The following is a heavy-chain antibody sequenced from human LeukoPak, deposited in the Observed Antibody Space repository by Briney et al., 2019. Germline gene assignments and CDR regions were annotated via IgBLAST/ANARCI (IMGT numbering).Heavy chain of an antibody. CDR1: GGSISSYY. D-gene: IGHD2-2*01. V-gene: IGHV4-59*01. J-gene: IGHJ6*03. Sequence: KPSETLSLTCTVSGGSISSYYWSWLRQPPGKGLEWIGYIYYSGSTNYNPSLKSRVTISVDTSKNQFSLKLSSVTAADTAVYYCAREVPHALGYCSSTSCQNYYYYYYMDVWGKGTTVTVSS. CDR3: AREVPHALGYCSSTSCQNYYYYYYMDV. CDR2: IYYSGST.